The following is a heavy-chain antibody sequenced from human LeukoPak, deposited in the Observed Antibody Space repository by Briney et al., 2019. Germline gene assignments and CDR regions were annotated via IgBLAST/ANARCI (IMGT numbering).Heavy chain of an antibody. D-gene: IGHD3-10*01. CDR2: IIPIFGTA. V-gene: IGHV1-69*13. CDR3: ARGNGDYGSGSYYSFDY. Sequence: GASVKVSCKASGGTFSSYAISWVRQAPGQGLEWMGGIIPIFGTANYAQKFQGRVTITADESTSTAYMELSSLRSEDRAVYYCARGNGDYGSGSYYSFDYWGQGTLVTVSS. J-gene: IGHJ4*02. CDR1: GGTFSSYA.